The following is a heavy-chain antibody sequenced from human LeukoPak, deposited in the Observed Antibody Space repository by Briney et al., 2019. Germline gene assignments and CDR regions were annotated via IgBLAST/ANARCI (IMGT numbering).Heavy chain of an antibody. J-gene: IGHJ4*02. D-gene: IGHD6-13*01. CDR3: ARSSSWYLFDY. Sequence: GSLRLSCAASGFTVSSNYMSWIRQAPGKGLEWVSYISSSSSYTNYADSVKGRFTISRDNAKNSLYLQMNSLRAEDTAVYYCARSSSWYLFDYWGQGTLVTVSS. CDR2: ISSSSSYT. V-gene: IGHV3-11*03. CDR1: GFTVSSNY.